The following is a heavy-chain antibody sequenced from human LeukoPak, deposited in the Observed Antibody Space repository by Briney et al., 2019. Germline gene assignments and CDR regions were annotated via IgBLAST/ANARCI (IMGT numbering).Heavy chain of an antibody. D-gene: IGHD3/OR15-3a*01. Sequence: GGSLRFSCAASGFTFRSHDMSWVRQAPGKGLEWVSGISASGGSTFYADSVKGRFTTSRDNSKNTLYLQMNGLRVEDTAVYYCVREGPRGLAFDIWGQGTMVTVSS. CDR2: ISASGGST. J-gene: IGHJ3*02. V-gene: IGHV3-23*01. CDR1: GFTFRSHD. CDR3: VREGPRGLAFDI.